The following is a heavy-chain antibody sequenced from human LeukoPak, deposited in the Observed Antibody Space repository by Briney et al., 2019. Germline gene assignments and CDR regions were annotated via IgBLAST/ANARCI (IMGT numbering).Heavy chain of an antibody. J-gene: IGHJ1*01. V-gene: IGHV3-21*01. Sequence: GGSLRLSCEVSGFTFSNYSMNWVRQAPGKGLEWVSSISSSSSYIYYADSVKGRFTISRDNSKNTLYLQMNSLRAEETAVYYCARGGKRALAGTRSPQYFQHWGQGTLVTVSS. D-gene: IGHD6-19*01. CDR2: ISSSSSYI. CDR3: ARGGKRALAGTRSPQYFQH. CDR1: GFTFSNYS.